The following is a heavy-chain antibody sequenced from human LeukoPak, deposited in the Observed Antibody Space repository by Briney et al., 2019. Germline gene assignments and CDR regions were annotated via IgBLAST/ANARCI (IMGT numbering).Heavy chain of an antibody. CDR3: ARDPDYYGSGTYYNHYFDY. CDR2: ISRTSTYI. D-gene: IGHD3-10*01. Sequence: PGGSLRLSCAASGFTLSYFGMNWVRQAPGKGLGWVSSISRTSTYIYYADSVKGRFTISRDNAKNSLYLQMTSLRDEDTAVYYCARDPDYYGSGTYYNHYFDYWGQGTLVTVSS. J-gene: IGHJ4*02. CDR1: GFTLSYFG. V-gene: IGHV3-21*01.